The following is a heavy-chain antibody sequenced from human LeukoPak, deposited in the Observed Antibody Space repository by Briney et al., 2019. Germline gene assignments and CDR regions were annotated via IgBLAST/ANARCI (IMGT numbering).Heavy chain of an antibody. Sequence: ASVKVSCKASGYTFTGYYMHWVRQAPGQGLEWMGWINPNSGGTNYAQKFQGRVTMTRDTSISTAYMELSRLRSDDTAVYYCARDPRSSYEDNWFDPWGQGTLVTVSS. CDR1: GYTFTGYY. D-gene: IGHD5-12*01. CDR3: ARDPRSSYEDNWFDP. J-gene: IGHJ5*02. V-gene: IGHV1-2*02. CDR2: INPNSGGT.